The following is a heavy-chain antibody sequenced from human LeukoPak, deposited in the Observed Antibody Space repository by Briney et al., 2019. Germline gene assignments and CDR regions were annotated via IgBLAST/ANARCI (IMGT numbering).Heavy chain of an antibody. CDR3: AKDRITMIVVAPVDY. CDR2: ISYDGSNK. CDR1: GFTFSSYG. V-gene: IGHV3-30*18. D-gene: IGHD3-22*01. J-gene: IGHJ4*02. Sequence: PGRSLRLSCAASGFTFSSYGVHWVRQAPGKGLEWVAVISYDGSNKYYADSVKGRFTISRDNSKNTLYLQMNSLRAEDTAVYYCAKDRITMIVVAPVDYWGQGTLVTVSS.